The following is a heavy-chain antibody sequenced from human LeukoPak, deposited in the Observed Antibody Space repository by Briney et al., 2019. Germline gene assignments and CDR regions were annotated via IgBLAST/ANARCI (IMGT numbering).Heavy chain of an antibody. D-gene: IGHD3-16*01. J-gene: IGHJ4*02. CDR3: ATYRPVWGIDY. CDR1: GGSISSYY. V-gene: IGHV4-39*01. CDR2: IYYSGST. Sequence: PSETLSLTCTVSGGSISSYYWAWIRQPPGKGLEWIGSIYYSGSTYYNPSLKSRVTISVDTSKNQFSLRLSSVTAADTAVYYCATYRPVWGIDYWGQGTLVTVSS.